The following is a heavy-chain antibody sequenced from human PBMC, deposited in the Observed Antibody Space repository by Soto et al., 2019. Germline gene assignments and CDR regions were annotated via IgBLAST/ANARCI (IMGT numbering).Heavy chain of an antibody. CDR2: IYPDDSDT. CDR1: GYSFSSYW. CDR3: ARMSNTWYFDY. J-gene: IGHJ4*02. Sequence: GESLKISCKGFGYSFSSYWIGWVRQMPGKGLEWMGIIYPDDSDTRYSPSFQGQVTISADKSISTAYLQWSSLKASDTAMYYCARMSNTWYFDYWGQGTLVTVSS. V-gene: IGHV5-51*01. D-gene: IGHD6-13*01.